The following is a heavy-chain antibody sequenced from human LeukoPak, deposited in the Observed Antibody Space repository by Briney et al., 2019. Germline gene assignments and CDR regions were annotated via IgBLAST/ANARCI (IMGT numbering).Heavy chain of an antibody. V-gene: IGHV4-61*02. CDR1: GGSISSVSYY. CDR3: AREIEMYYDFWSGYYPLMDV. CDR2: IYTSGST. D-gene: IGHD3-3*01. Sequence: SETLSLTCTVSGGSISSVSYYWSWIRQPPGRGLEWIGRIYTSGSTNYNPSLKSRVTISVDTSKNQFSLKLSSVTAADTAVYYCAREIEMYYDFWSGYYPLMDVWGKGTTVTVSS. J-gene: IGHJ6*04.